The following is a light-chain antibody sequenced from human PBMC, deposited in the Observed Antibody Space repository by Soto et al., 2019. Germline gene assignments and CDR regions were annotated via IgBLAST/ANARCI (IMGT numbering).Light chain of an antibody. CDR2: DVS. CDR1: SSDVGGYNY. Sequence: QSALTQPASVSGSPGQSITISCTGTSSDVGGYNYVSWYQQHPGNAPKLMIYDVSNRPSGVSNRFSGSKSGNTASLTISGLQADDEADYYCSSYTSSSTLVVFGGGTKLTVL. V-gene: IGLV2-14*01. J-gene: IGLJ2*01. CDR3: SSYTSSSTLVV.